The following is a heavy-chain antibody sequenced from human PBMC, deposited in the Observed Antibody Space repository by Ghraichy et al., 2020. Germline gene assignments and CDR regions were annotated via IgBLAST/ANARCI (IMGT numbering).Heavy chain of an antibody. CDR2: IDWDDDK. CDR3: ARIRYSSSWYWWFDP. Sequence: SGPTLVKPTQTLTLTCTFSGFSLSTSGMCVSWIRQPPGKALEWLALIDWDDDKYYSTSLKTRLTISKDTSKNQVVLTMTNMDPVDTATYYCARIRYSSSWYWWFDPWGQGTLVTVSS. J-gene: IGHJ5*02. D-gene: IGHD6-13*01. CDR1: GFSLSTSGMC. V-gene: IGHV2-70*01.